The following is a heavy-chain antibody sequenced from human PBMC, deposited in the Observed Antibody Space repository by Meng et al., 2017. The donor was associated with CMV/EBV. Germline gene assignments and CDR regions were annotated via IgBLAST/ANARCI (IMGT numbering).Heavy chain of an antibody. Sequence: SETLSLTCTVSGGSISSSSYYWGWIRQPPGKGLEWIGSIYYSGSTYYDPSLKSRVTISVDTSKNQFSLKLSSVTAADTAVYYCASTGRLAPYYYYGMDVWGQGTTVTVS. CDR2: IYYSGST. D-gene: IGHD3-9*01. V-gene: IGHV4-39*01. CDR1: GGSISSSSYY. J-gene: IGHJ6*02. CDR3: ASTGRLAPYYYYGMDV.